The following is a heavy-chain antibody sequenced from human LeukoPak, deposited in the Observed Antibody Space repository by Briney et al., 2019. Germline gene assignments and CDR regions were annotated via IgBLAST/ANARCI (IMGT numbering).Heavy chain of an antibody. V-gene: IGHV3-66*02. Sequence: GGSLRLSCAASGFIVSNYYMSWVRQAPGKGLEWVSVIFDGGGTFYSDSVKGRFTVSRDYSKNTLYLQMSSLRAEDTAVYYCVKDRGRDYWGQGTLVTVSS. CDR3: VKDRGRDY. D-gene: IGHD3-10*01. J-gene: IGHJ4*02. CDR2: IFDGGGT. CDR1: GFIVSNYY.